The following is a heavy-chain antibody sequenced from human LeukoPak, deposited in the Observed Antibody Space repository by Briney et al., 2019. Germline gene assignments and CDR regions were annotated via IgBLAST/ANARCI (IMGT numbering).Heavy chain of an antibody. Sequence: GGSLRLSCAASGFTFTDHYMSWIRRAPGKGLEWISYIDNSGGTMYYADSVKGRFTVSRDNAKNSLYLQTNSLRAEDTAVYYCARGAGPLFDPWGQGTLVTVSS. CDR2: IDNSGGTM. CDR3: ARGAGPLFDP. V-gene: IGHV3-11*01. CDR1: GFTFTDHY. J-gene: IGHJ5*02.